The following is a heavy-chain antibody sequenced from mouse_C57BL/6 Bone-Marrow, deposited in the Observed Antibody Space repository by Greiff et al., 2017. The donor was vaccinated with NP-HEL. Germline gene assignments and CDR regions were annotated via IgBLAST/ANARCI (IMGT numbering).Heavy chain of an antibody. CDR1: GFTFSSYA. CDR3: ARDKDYEWFAY. J-gene: IGHJ3*01. CDR2: ISDGGSYT. D-gene: IGHD2-4*01. V-gene: IGHV5-4*01. Sequence: EVQRVESGGGLVKPGGSLKLSCAASGFTFSSYAMSWVRQTPEKRLEWVATISDGGSYTYYPDNVKGRFTISRDNAKNNLYLQMSHLKSEDTAMYYCARDKDYEWFAYWGQGTLVTVSA.